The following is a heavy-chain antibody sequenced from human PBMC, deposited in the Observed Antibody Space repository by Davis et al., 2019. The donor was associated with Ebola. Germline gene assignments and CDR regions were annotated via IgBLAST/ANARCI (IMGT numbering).Heavy chain of an antibody. V-gene: IGHV4-34*01. J-gene: IGHJ3*02. CDR1: GGSFSGYY. CDR2: INHSGST. Sequence: PSETLSLTCAVYGGSFSGYYWSWIRQPPGKGLEWIGEINHSGSTNYNPSLKSRVTISVDTSKNQFSLKLSSVTAADTAVYYCARHLRYNWNYRAFDIWGQGTMVTVSS. CDR3: ARHLRYNWNYRAFDI. D-gene: IGHD1-7*01.